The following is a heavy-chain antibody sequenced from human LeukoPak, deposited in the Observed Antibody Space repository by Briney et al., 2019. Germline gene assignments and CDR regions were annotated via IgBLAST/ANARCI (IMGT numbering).Heavy chain of an antibody. CDR1: GGSISSYY. CDR2: IYYSGST. CDR3: ARDSSTWWFDY. Sequence: SETLSLTCTVSGGSISSYYWSWIRQPPGKGLECIGYIYYSGSTYYNPSLKSRVTISVDTSKNQFSLNLRSVTAADTAVYYCARDSSTWWFDYWGQGTLVTVSS. D-gene: IGHD6-13*01. J-gene: IGHJ4*02. V-gene: IGHV4-59*06.